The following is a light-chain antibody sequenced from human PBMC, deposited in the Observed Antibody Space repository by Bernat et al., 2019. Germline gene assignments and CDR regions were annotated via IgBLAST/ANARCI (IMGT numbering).Light chain of an antibody. CDR3: CSHAGRTFWV. Sequence: QSALTQPASVSGSPGQSITISCTGTNSDVGSYDHVSWYQQHPGKVPKLMIYEVSRRPSGVSNRFSGSKSDNTASLTISGLQAEDEADCYCCSHAGRTFWVFGGGTRLTVL. CDR1: NSDVGSYDH. CDR2: EVS. J-gene: IGLJ3*02. V-gene: IGLV2-23*02.